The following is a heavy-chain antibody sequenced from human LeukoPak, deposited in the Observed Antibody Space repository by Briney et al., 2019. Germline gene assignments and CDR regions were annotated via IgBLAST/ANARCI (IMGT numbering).Heavy chain of an antibody. CDR2: ISGSGGST. V-gene: IGHV3-23*01. D-gene: IGHD6-19*01. CDR3: AKDNRRHYTSGPNPDSLH. Sequence: GESLRLACAASGFTFSSYAMSWVRQAPGKGLEWVSAISGSGGSTYYADSVKGRFTISRDNSKNSLYLQMNSLRVEDTAFYYCAKDNRRHYTSGPNPDSLHWGQGALVTVSS. CDR1: GFTFSSYA. J-gene: IGHJ4*02.